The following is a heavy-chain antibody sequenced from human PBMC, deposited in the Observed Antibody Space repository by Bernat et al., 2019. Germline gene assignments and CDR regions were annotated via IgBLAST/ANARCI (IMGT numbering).Heavy chain of an antibody. CDR1: GFTFSSYA. J-gene: IGHJ4*02. CDR3: AGVRLRFLEWLSYFDY. CDR2: ISYDGSNK. D-gene: IGHD3-3*01. V-gene: IGHV3-30*01. Sequence: QVQLVESGGGVVQPGRSLRLSCAASGFTFSSYAMHWVRQAPGKGLEWVAVISYDGSNKYYADSVKGRFTISRDNSKNTLYLQMNSLRAEDTAVYYCAGVRLRFLEWLSYFDYWGQGTLVTVSS.